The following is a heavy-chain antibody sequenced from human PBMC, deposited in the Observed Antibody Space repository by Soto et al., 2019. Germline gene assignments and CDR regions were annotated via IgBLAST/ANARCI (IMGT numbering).Heavy chain of an antibody. J-gene: IGHJ6*02. D-gene: IGHD6-6*01. CDR2: ISWNSGNI. Sequence: RQSLRPSCAASGFTFDDYAMHWVQQVLVNGLECVSSISWNSGNIGYADSVKGRFTISRDNAKNSLYLQMNSLRAEDTALYYCAKDIGPFGEYSSSSYYYYYGMDVWGQGTTVTVSS. V-gene: IGHV3-9*01. CDR3: AKDIGPFGEYSSSSYYYYYGMDV. CDR1: GFTFDDYA.